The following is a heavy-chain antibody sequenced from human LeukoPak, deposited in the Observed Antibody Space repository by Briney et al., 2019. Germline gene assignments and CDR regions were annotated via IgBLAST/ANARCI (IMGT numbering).Heavy chain of an antibody. V-gene: IGHV3-9*01. J-gene: IGHJ3*02. CDR3: AKSKGPYTIFGVVTRFEVRTSSDAFDI. D-gene: IGHD3-3*01. CDR2: ISWNSGSI. Sequence: PGGSLRLSCAASGFTFDDYAVHWVRQAPGKGLEWVSGISWNSGSIGYADSVKGRFTISRDNAKNSLYLQMNSLRAEDTALYYCAKSKGPYTIFGVVTRFEVRTSSDAFDIWGQGTMVTVSS. CDR1: GFTFDDYA.